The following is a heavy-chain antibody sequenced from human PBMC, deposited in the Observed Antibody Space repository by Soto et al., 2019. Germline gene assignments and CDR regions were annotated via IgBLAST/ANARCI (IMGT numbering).Heavy chain of an antibody. D-gene: IGHD6-13*01. V-gene: IGHV3-23*01. Sequence: EVHLLESGGGLVHPGESLRLSCGASGFTCSTCVMTWVRQAPGKGLEWVSCITGSGTGTAYADDVKGRFTISRDNSKNAMYLQMNTLRVEDTGVYYCAKGLINGRWYAEDWGQGTLVTVSS. CDR3: AKGLINGRWYAED. CDR2: ITGSGTGT. CDR1: GFTCSTCV. J-gene: IGHJ4*02.